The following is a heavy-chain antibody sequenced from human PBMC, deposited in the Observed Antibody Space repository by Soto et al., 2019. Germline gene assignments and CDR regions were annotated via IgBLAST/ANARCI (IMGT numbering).Heavy chain of an antibody. Sequence: QVQLVQSGAEVKKPGSSVKVSCKASGGTFSSYGISWVRQAPGQGLEWMGGIIPIIGTANYAQKFQGRVTITADESTSTAYMELSSLRSEDTAVYYCARPTYYDFWSGYQTGYYYGMDVWGQGTTVTVSS. V-gene: IGHV1-69*12. CDR2: IIPIIGTA. CDR1: GGTFSSYG. J-gene: IGHJ6*02. CDR3: ARPTYYDFWSGYQTGYYYGMDV. D-gene: IGHD3-3*01.